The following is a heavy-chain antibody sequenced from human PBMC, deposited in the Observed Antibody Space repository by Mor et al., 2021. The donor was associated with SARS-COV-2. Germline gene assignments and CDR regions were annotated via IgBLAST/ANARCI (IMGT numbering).Heavy chain of an antibody. D-gene: IGHD2-2*01. Sequence: RGRFTVSRDNSKNTLWLQMNSLRTEDTGLYYCAKVGTSGRHEALDYWGQGTLVTVSS. CDR3: AKVGTSGRHEALDY. J-gene: IGHJ4*02. V-gene: IGHV3-30*02.